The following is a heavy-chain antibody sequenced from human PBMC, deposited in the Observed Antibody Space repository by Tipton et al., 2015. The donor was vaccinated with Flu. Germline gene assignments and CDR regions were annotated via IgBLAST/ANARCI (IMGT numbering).Heavy chain of an antibody. Sequence: TLSLTCSVSGSSMGSGYCWGWIRQPPGKGLEWIANICHSGNTYHNPSLKSRVTISIDTSKNQFSVKLSSVTPADTAVYYCARLPLALSYFDYWGQGTLVTVSS. J-gene: IGHJ4*02. CDR1: GSSMGSGYC. CDR2: ICHSGNT. CDR3: ARLPLALSYFDY. V-gene: IGHV4-38-2*01.